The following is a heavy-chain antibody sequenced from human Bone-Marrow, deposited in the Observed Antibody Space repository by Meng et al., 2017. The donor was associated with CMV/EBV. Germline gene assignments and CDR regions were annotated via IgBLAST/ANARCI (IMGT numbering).Heavy chain of an antibody. CDR2: ISYDGSNK. J-gene: IGHJ4*02. CDR1: GFPFSSYG. V-gene: IGHV3-30*19. D-gene: IGHD2-8*02. CDR3: ARDFGLGYWGWGY. Sequence: GESLKISCAASGFPFSSYGMHWVRQAPGKGLEWVAVISYDGSNKYYADSVKGRFTISRDNSKNTLYLQMNSLRAEDTAVYYCARDFGLGYWGWGYWGQGTLVTVSS.